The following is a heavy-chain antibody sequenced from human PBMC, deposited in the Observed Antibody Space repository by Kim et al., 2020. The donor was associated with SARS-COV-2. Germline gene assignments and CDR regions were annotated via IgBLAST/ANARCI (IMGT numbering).Heavy chain of an antibody. CDR1: GYTFTGYY. CDR3: ARGGVLLWFGELLGAEDGMDV. D-gene: IGHD3-10*01. J-gene: IGHJ6*02. Sequence: ASVKVSCKASGYTFTGYYMHWVRQAPGQGLEWMGWINPNSGGTNYAQKFQGWVTMTRDTSISTAYMELSRLRSDDTAVYYCARGGVLLWFGELLGAEDGMDVWGQGTTVTVSS. CDR2: INPNSGGT. V-gene: IGHV1-2*04.